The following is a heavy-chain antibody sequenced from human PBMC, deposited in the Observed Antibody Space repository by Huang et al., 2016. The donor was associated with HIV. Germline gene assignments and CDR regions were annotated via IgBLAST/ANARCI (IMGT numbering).Heavy chain of an antibody. J-gene: IGHJ4*02. Sequence: EVQLVESGGGLVQPGGSLRLSCAASGFTFSSYWMHWVRQAPGQGLVGVARMSSGGSSSGYADSVKGRFTISRDNAKNTLYLQMNILRAEDTAVYYCVRDPRIQSWLNYFDYWGQGTLVSVSS. V-gene: IGHV3-74*01. CDR1: GFTFSSYW. CDR3: VRDPRIQSWLNYFDY. CDR2: MSSGGSSS. D-gene: IGHD3-22*01.